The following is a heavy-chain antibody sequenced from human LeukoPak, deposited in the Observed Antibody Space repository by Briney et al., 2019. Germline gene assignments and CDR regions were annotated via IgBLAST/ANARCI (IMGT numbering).Heavy chain of an antibody. CDR3: AREEAGVAVAGKVGAEYFQH. D-gene: IGHD6-19*01. V-gene: IGHV1-2*02. J-gene: IGHJ1*01. Sequence: EASVKVSCKASGYTFTGYYMHWVRQAPGQGLEWMGWINPNSGGTNYAQKFQGRVTMTRDTSISTAYMELSRLRSDDTAVYYCAREEAGVAVAGKVGAEYFQHWGQGTLVTVSS. CDR2: INPNSGGT. CDR1: GYTFTGYY.